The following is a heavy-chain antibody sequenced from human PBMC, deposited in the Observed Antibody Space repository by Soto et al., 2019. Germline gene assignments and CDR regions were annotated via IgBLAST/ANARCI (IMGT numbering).Heavy chain of an antibody. CDR3: ARSRGYNSFDF. J-gene: IGHJ4*02. V-gene: IGHV4-30-2*06. Sequence: PSETLSLTCSVSGVAMTDGGYSWSWIRQSPEKGLEWLGYIGHLETTYYNPSFKGRLSLSIDSTRNQFSLSLSSMTTADKAVYYCARSRGYNSFDFWGQGIQVTVSS. CDR2: IGHLETT. D-gene: IGHD3-22*01. CDR1: GVAMTDGGYS.